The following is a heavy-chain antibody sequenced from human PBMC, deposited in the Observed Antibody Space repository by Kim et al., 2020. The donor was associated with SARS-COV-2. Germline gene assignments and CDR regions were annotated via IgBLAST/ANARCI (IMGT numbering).Heavy chain of an antibody. Sequence: GSLRLSCAASGFTFRNYPIYWVRQAPGRGLEWVAVVSYDGSKKDYADSVKGRFTASRDNSKNMLSLHMSSLRGEDTAVYYCAKGVSASVYSRYYGGMDVWGQGTTVTVSS. J-gene: IGHJ6*02. CDR1: GFTFRNYP. CDR3: AKGVSASVYSRYYGGMDV. CDR2: VSYDGSKK. D-gene: IGHD6-13*01. V-gene: IGHV3-33*06.